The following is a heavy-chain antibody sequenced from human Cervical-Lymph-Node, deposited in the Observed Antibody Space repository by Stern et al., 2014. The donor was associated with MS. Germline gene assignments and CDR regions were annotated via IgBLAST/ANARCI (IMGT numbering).Heavy chain of an antibody. CDR1: GFTIMNNY. D-gene: IGHD4-23*01. CDR3: ARGDYAGHSDFDS. V-gene: IGHV3-53*01. Sequence: EVHLVESGGGLIQPGGSLRLSCAASGFTIMNNYMSWVRQAPEKGLEWVSVIYHDDSAHYADSVKGRFTISRDTSKNTLYLQMNSLRADDTAVYYCARGDYAGHSDFDSWGQGTLVTVSS. CDR2: IYHDDSA. J-gene: IGHJ4*02.